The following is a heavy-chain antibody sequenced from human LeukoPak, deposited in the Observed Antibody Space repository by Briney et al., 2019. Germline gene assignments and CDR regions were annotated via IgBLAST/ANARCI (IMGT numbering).Heavy chain of an antibody. D-gene: IGHD1-26*01. CDR2: ISWNSGSI. V-gene: IGHV3-9*01. CDR1: GFAFDDYA. CDR3: AKDLPPWRELWLFDY. J-gene: IGHJ4*02. Sequence: GGSLRLSCAASGFAFDDYAMHWVRQAPGKGLEWVSGISWNSGSIGYADSVKGRFTISRDNSKNTLYLQMNSLRAEDTAVYYCAKDLPPWRELWLFDYWGQGTLVTVTS.